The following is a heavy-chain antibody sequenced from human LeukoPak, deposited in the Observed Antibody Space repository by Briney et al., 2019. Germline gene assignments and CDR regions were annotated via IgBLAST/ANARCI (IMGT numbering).Heavy chain of an antibody. Sequence: ASVKVSCKASGYTFTSNYIHWVRQAPGQGLEWMGMIYPRDGSTSYAQKFQGRVTMTRDTSTSTVYMELSSLRSEDTAVYYCARGGTVEDFDYWGQGTLVTVSS. J-gene: IGHJ4*02. CDR1: GYTFTSNY. D-gene: IGHD4-23*01. V-gene: IGHV1-46*01. CDR2: IYPRDGST. CDR3: ARGGTVEDFDY.